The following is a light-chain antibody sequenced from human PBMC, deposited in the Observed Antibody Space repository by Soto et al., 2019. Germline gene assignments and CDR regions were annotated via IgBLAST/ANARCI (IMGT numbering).Light chain of an antibody. CDR3: QQYNNYKLT. V-gene: IGKV1-5*01. Sequence: EIQMTQSPATLSASVGDRVTITCRASQRINSWLAWYQQKPGKAPKLLIYDASSLESGVPSRFSGSGSGTEFTLTISSLQPDDFATYYCQQYNNYKLTFGGGTKVDI. J-gene: IGKJ4*01. CDR1: QRINSW. CDR2: DAS.